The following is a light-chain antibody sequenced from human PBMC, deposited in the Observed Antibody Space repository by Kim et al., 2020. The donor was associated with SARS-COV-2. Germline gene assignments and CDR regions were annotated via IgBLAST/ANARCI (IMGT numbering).Light chain of an antibody. CDR2: AAS. CDR1: QGISTW. CDR3: QQTDSFPLT. V-gene: IGKV1D-12*01. J-gene: IGKJ4*01. Sequence: ASVGDRVTITCRASQGISTWLAWYQQKPGKAPNLLIYAASSLQTGVPSRFSGSGSGADFTLTISSLQPEDFATYFCQQTDSFPLTFGGGTKVDIK.